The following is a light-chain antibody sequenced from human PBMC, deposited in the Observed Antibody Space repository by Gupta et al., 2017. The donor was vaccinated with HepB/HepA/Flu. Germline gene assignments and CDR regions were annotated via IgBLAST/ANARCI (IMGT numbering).Light chain of an antibody. V-gene: IGKV1-9*01. Sequence: DIQLTQSPSFLSASVGDRVTITCRASQGISSYLAWYQQKPGKAPKLLIYAASTLQSRVPSRFSGSGSGIALTLTILSRQPEDFATYYCQERNSCPDTFGRGTKVEIK. J-gene: IGKJ4*01. CDR3: QERNSCPDT. CDR1: QGISSY. CDR2: AAS.